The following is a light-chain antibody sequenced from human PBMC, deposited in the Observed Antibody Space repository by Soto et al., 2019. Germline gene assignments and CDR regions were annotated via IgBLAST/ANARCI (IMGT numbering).Light chain of an antibody. CDR3: QQYDDLPIT. J-gene: IGKJ5*01. CDR1: QDISHY. V-gene: IGKV1-33*01. Sequence: DRQMTHSPSSLSASVGDTVTITGQASQDISHYLNWYQQKPGKALKLLIYDASNLHPGVPSRFRGSGSGTEFSFNITSLQPEDVATYYCQQYDDLPITFGQGTRLEIK. CDR2: DAS.